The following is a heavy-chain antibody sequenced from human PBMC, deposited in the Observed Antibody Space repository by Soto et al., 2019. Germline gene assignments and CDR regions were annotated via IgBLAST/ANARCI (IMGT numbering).Heavy chain of an antibody. V-gene: IGHV3-23*01. CDR2: ISGSGGST. CDR1: GFTFSSYA. Sequence: GSLILTCSASGFTFSSYAMSWVRQAPGKGLEWVSAISGSGGSTYYADSVKGRFTISRDNSKNTLYLQMNSLRAEDTAVYYCEKARVVVVPAAPFDPWGQGTLVTVYS. D-gene: IGHD2-2*01. J-gene: IGHJ5*02. CDR3: EKARVVVVPAAPFDP.